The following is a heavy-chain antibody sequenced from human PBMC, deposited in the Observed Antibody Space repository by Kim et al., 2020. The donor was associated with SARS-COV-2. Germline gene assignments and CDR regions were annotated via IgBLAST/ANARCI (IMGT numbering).Heavy chain of an antibody. CDR2: IYYSGST. D-gene: IGHD1-26*01. CDR1: GGSISSYY. J-gene: IGHJ3*02. CDR3: ARDSRKWELPYGGMGTASAFDI. Sequence: SETLSLTCTVSGGSISSYYWSWIRQPPGKGLEWIGYIYYSGSTNYNPSLKSRVTISVDTSKNQFSLKLSSVTAADTAVYYCARDSRKWELPYGGMGTASAFDIWGQGTMVTVSS. V-gene: IGHV4-59*01.